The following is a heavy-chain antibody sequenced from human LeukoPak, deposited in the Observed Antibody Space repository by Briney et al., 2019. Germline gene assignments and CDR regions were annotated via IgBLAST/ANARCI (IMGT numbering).Heavy chain of an antibody. Sequence: SQTLSLTCAISGDSVSSNNAAWNWIRQSPSRGLEWLGRTYYRSKWYNDYAVSVKSRITINPDTSKNQFSLQLNSVTPEDTAVDYGARDVGRSSGRYFDYWGQGTLVTVSS. V-gene: IGHV6-1*01. CDR2: TYYRSKWYN. D-gene: IGHD6-6*01. CDR3: ARDVGRSSGRYFDY. J-gene: IGHJ4*02. CDR1: GDSVSSNNAA.